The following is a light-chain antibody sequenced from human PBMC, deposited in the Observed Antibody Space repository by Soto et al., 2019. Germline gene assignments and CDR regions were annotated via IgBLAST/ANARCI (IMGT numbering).Light chain of an antibody. J-gene: IGLJ1*01. CDR1: SSDIYAYNY. CDR3: GSYAGSDTFV. Sequence: QSLLTQRASVSGSPGQSITLNCTGTSSDIYAYNYVSWYQQHPGKAPKVVISGVNIRPSGVSSRFSCSKSGNTAFLSISGLQAEDEAEYFCGSYAGSDTFVFGTRSKLTVL. CDR2: GVN. V-gene: IGLV2-14*01.